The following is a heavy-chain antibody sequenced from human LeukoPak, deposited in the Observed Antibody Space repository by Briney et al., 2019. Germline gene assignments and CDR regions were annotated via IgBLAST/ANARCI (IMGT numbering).Heavy chain of an antibody. D-gene: IGHD6-19*01. Sequence: PGGSLRLSCAASGFTFSGSAMHWVRQASGKGLEWVSAISGSGGSTYYADSVKGRFTISRDNSKNTLYLQMNSLRAEDTAVYYCAKGVSYSSGWYGDAFDIWGQGTMVTISS. CDR1: GFTFSGSA. CDR2: ISGSGGST. V-gene: IGHV3-23*01. CDR3: AKGVSYSSGWYGDAFDI. J-gene: IGHJ3*02.